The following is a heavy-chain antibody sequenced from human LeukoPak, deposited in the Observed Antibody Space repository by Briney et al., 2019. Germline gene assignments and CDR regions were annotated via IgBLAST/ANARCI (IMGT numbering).Heavy chain of an antibody. Sequence: ASVKVSCKASGFTFTAYYIHWVRQAPGQGPEWMAWINPNSGGTEYAQKFQGRVTMTRDTSISTAYMELSRLKSDDTAVYYCARGSDNWLDPWGQGTLVTVSS. CDR1: GFTFTAYY. V-gene: IGHV1-2*02. CDR3: ARGSDNWLDP. CDR2: INPNSGGT. J-gene: IGHJ5*02.